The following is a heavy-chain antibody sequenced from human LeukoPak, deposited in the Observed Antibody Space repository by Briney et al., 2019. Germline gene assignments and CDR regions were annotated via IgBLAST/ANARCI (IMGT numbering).Heavy chain of an antibody. D-gene: IGHD5-24*01. CDR2: ISYDGSNK. CDR3: ARVEMATINYYYYGMDV. Sequence: GGSLRLSCAASGFTFSSYAMHWVRQAPGKGLEWVAVISYDGSNKYYADSVKGRFTIPRDNSKNTLYLQMNSLRAEDTAVYYCARVEMATINYYYYGMDVWGQGTTVTVSS. V-gene: IGHV3-30-3*01. CDR1: GFTFSSYA. J-gene: IGHJ6*02.